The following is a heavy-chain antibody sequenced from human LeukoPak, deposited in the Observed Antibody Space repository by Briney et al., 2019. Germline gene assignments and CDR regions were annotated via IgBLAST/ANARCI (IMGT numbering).Heavy chain of an antibody. D-gene: IGHD2-2*01. CDR1: VFTFSSYD. CDR2: IGTAGDT. J-gene: IGHJ4*02. V-gene: IGHV3-13*01. CDR3: ARGRCSSTSCYFDY. Sequence: SGGSLRLSCAASVFTFSSYDMHWLRQATGKGLEWVSAIGTAGDTYYPGSVKGRFTISREIAKNSLYLQMNSLRAGDTAVYYCARGRCSSTSCYFDYRGQGTLVTVSS.